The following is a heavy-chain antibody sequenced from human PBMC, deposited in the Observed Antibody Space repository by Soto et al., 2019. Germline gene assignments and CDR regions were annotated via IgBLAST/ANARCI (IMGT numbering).Heavy chain of an antibody. Sequence: QVQLQESGPGLVKPSQTLSLTCTVSGGSISSGDYYWSRIRQHPGKGLEWIGYIYYSGSTYYNPDLKSRVTLSVDTSKNRFSLRLSSVTAADTAVYYCARWWSGSRQGFDPWGQGTLVTVFS. D-gene: IGHD3-3*01. J-gene: IGHJ5*02. CDR1: GGSISSGDYY. CDR2: IYYSGST. CDR3: ARWWSGSRQGFDP. V-gene: IGHV4-31*03.